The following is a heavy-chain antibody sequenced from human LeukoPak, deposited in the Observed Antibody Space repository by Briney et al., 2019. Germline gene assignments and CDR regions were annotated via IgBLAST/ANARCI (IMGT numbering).Heavy chain of an antibody. D-gene: IGHD3-10*01. V-gene: IGHV4-34*01. CDR2: INHSGST. CDR1: GGSFSGYY. J-gene: IGHJ6*03. CDR3: ARHTSYYYGSGSRNYYYYYMDV. Sequence: SETLSLTCAVYGGSFSGYYWSWIRQPPGKGLEWIGEINHSGSTNYNPSLKSPVTISVDTSKNQFSLKLSSVTAADTAVYYCARHTSYYYGSGSRNYYYYYMDVWGKGTTVTVSS.